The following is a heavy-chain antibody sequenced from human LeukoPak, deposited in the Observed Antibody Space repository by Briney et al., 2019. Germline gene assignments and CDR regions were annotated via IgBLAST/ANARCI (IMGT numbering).Heavy chain of an antibody. CDR2: IYNSGGA. CDR3: ARGHHYYYYMDV. V-gene: IGHV4-31*03. J-gene: IGHJ6*03. Sequence: SETLSLTCTVYGGSISSGGSFWIWIRQHPGKGLEWIGYIYNSGGAYYNPSLGSRLSISVDTSKNQFSLRLTSVTAADTAVYFCARGHHYYYYMDVWGNGTTVTVSS. CDR1: GGSISSGGSF.